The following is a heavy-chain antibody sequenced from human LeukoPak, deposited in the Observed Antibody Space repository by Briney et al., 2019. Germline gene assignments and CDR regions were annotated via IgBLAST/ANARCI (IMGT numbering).Heavy chain of an antibody. CDR2: LNPSGGST. J-gene: IGHJ4*02. D-gene: IGHD3-16*01. CDR3: VVGEGYRDKLDY. Sequence: ASVKVSCKASGYTFTSYYMHWVRQAPGQGLEWMGILNPSGGSTNYAQKFQGRVTMTRDMSTSTVYMELSSLKSGDAAVYYCVVGEGYRDKLDYWGQGTLVTVSS. CDR1: GYTFTSYY. V-gene: IGHV1-46*01.